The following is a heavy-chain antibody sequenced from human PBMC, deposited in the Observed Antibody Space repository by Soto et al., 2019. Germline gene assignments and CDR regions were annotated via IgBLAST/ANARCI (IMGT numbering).Heavy chain of an antibody. V-gene: IGHV4-39*01. CDR3: ATSNWFDP. CDR2: IYYSGST. CDR1: GGSISSSSYY. Sequence: QLQLQESGPGLVKPSETLSLTCTVSGGSISSSSYYWGWIRQPPGKGLEWIGYIYYSGSTYYNPSLKSRVTISVDTSKNQFSLKLNSVTAADTAVYYCATSNWFDPWCQGTLVTVSS. J-gene: IGHJ5*02.